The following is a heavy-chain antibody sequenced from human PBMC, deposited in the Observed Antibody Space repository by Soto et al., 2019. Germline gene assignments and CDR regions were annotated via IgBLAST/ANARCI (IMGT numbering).Heavy chain of an antibody. D-gene: IGHD3-22*01. Sequence: GESLKISCKGSGYSFAGYWITWVRQKPGKGLEWMGRIDPSDSQTYYSPSFRGHVTISATKSITTVFLQWSSLRASDTAMYYCARQIYYSDTGPNFQYYFDSWGQGTPVTVSS. CDR3: ARQIYYSDTGPNFQYYFDS. J-gene: IGHJ4*02. V-gene: IGHV5-10-1*01. CDR2: IDPSDSQT. CDR1: GYSFAGYW.